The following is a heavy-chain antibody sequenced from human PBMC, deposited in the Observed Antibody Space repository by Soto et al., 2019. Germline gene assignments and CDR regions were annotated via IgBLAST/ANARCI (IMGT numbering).Heavy chain of an antibody. D-gene: IGHD2-2*01. CDR2: INHSGST. J-gene: IGHJ4*02. Sequence: SETLSLTCAVYGGSFSGYYWSWIRQPPGKGLEWIGEINHSGSTNYNPSLKSRVTISVDTSKNQFSLKLSSVTAADTAVYYCARGIVVVPADQGGSDFWGPGTLVTVSS. V-gene: IGHV4-34*01. CDR3: ARGIVVVPADQGGSDF. CDR1: GGSFSGYY.